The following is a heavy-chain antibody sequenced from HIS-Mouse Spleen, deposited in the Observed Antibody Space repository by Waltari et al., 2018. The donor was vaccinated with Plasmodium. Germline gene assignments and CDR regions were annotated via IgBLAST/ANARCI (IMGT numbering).Heavy chain of an antibody. CDR2: IVYDGRNK. CDR1: GFTFNSYA. CDR3: ARDRRLAFDY. J-gene: IGHJ4*02. V-gene: IGHV3-30*04. D-gene: IGHD2-15*01. Sequence: QVQLVESGGGVVQPGRSLRLSCAASGFTFNSYAMHWVRQAPGKGLEWVAVIVYDGRNKYYADSVKGRFTISRDNSKNTLYLQMNSLRAEDTAVYYCARDRRLAFDYWGQGTLVTVSS.